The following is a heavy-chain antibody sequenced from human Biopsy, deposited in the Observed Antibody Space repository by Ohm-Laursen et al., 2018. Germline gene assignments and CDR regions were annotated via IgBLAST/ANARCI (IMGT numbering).Heavy chain of an antibody. Sequence: SLRLSCSASGFIFTDYAMSWVRQAPGKGLEWVAGIYGGGFGTYYADSVKGRFSISRDNSENTLYLHMNSLRAEDTAVYFCAKFEGDPTPSYYFDYWGQGTLVTVSS. CDR1: GFIFTDYA. D-gene: IGHD3-10*01. CDR2: IYGGGFGT. J-gene: IGHJ4*02. CDR3: AKFEGDPTPSYYFDY. V-gene: IGHV3-23*01.